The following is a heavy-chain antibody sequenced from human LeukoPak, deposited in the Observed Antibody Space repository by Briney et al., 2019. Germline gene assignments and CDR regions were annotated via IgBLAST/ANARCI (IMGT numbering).Heavy chain of an antibody. CDR2: INTNTGNP. CDR1: GYTFTSYA. Sequence: ASVKVSCKASGYTFTSYAMNWVRQAPGQGLEWMGWINTNTGNPTYAQGFTGRFVFSLDTSVSTAYLQISSLKAEDTAVYYCVRALTDYSQLPSDAFDIWGQGTMVTVSS. J-gene: IGHJ3*02. CDR3: VRALTDYSQLPSDAFDI. V-gene: IGHV7-4-1*02. D-gene: IGHD1-1*01.